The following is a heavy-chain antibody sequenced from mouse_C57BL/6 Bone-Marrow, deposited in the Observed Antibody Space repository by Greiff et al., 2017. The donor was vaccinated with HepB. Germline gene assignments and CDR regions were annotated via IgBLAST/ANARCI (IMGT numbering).Heavy chain of an antibody. J-gene: IGHJ1*03. V-gene: IGHV5-6*02. CDR1: GFTFSSYG. D-gene: IGHD3-2*02. Sequence: DVKLVESGGDLVKPGGSLKLSCAASGFTFSSYGMSWVRQTPDKRLEWVATISSGGSYTYYPDSVKGRFTISRDNAKNTLYLQMSSLKSEDTAMYYCARHGGSGRWYFDVWGTGTTVTVSS. CDR2: ISSGGSYT. CDR3: ARHGGSGRWYFDV.